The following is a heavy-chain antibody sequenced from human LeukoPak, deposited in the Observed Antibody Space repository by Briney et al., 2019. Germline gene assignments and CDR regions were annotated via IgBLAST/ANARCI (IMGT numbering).Heavy chain of an antibody. J-gene: IGHJ4*02. CDR1: RFTFSSYG. V-gene: IGHV3-33*03. D-gene: IGHD3-22*01. CDR3: AKEGDNTGYRYFDD. CDR2: IWYDGSNK. Sequence: GGSLRLSCAASRFTFSSYGMHWVRQAPGKGLEWVAVIWYDGSNKYYADPVKGRFTISRDNAKNSLYLQMNSLRAEDTAVYYCAKEGDNTGYRYFDDWGQGTLVTVSS.